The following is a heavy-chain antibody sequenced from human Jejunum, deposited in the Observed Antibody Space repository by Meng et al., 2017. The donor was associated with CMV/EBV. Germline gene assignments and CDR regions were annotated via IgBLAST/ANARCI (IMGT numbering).Heavy chain of an antibody. CDR1: GFTFSRYG. D-gene: IGHD4-11*01. CDR3: AKATDFDY. J-gene: IGHJ4*02. V-gene: IGHV3-30*02. CDR2: IRYDGSNK. Sequence: SCAASGFTFSRYGIHWVRQAPGKGLEWVTFIRYDGSNKYYADSVKGRFTISRDNSKNTVYLQMNSLRGEDTAVYYCAKATDFDYWGQGTLVTVSS.